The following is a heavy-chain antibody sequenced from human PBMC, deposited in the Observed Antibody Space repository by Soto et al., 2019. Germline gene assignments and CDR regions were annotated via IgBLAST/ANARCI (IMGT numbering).Heavy chain of an antibody. CDR3: ASCGIVVVPAKGYYYGMDV. CDR1: GYIFTTYH. Sequence: GASVKVSCKASGYIFTTYHFHWVRQAPGQGLEWMGVINPSSGSTTYAQKFQGRVTITADESTSTAYMELSSLRSEDTAVYYCASCGIVVVPAKGYYYGMDVWGQGTTVTVSS. V-gene: IGHV1-46*01. CDR2: INPSSGST. D-gene: IGHD2-2*01. J-gene: IGHJ6*02.